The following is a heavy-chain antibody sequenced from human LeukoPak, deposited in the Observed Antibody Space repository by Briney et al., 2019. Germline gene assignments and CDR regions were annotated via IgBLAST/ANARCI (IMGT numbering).Heavy chain of an antibody. D-gene: IGHD2-15*01. J-gene: IGHJ4*02. V-gene: IGHV4-34*01. CDR2: INHSGST. CDR1: GGSFSGYY. CDR3: ASASSLYCSGCSCRPQSGSDY. Sequence: SETLSLTCAVYGGSFSGYYWSWIRQPPGKGLEWIGEINHSGSTNYNLSLKSRVTISVDTSKNQFSLKLSSVTAADTAVYYCASASSLYCSGCSCRPQSGSDYWGQGTLVTVSS.